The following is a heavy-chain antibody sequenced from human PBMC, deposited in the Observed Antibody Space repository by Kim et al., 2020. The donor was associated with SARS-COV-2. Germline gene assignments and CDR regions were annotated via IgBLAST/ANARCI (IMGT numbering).Heavy chain of an antibody. CDR2: INPNDDST. D-gene: IGHD3-10*01. CDR1: GYTFSSYY. V-gene: IGHV1-46*01. J-gene: IGHJ4*02. CDR3: ATELPGTYSFDY. Sequence: ASVKVSCKASGYTFSSYYIHWVRQAPGQGLEYMGIINPNDDSTSYAQRFQGRVTMTSDTSTSIFYMELSSLTSEDTAVYYCATELPGTYSFDYWGQGTL.